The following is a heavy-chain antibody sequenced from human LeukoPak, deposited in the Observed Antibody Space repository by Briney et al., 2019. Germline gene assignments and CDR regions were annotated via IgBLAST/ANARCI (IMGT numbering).Heavy chain of an antibody. CDR1: GFTFSNYA. J-gene: IGHJ4*02. D-gene: IGHD2-21*01. Sequence: GGSLRLSCAASGFTFSNYAMSWVRQAPGKGLEWVSSITFSGGGTYYADSAKGRFTISRDNSKNRLFLQMNSLRAEDTAVYYCTKSIAQDYFDDWGQGTLVTVSS. V-gene: IGHV3-23*01. CDR3: TKSIAQDYFDD. CDR2: ITFSGGGT.